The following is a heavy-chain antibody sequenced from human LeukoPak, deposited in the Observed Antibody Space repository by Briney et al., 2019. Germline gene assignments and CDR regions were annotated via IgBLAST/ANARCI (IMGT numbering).Heavy chain of an antibody. D-gene: IGHD2-2*01. CDR1: GYSLTSYW. CDR3: ARSMGYCSSTSCYVDY. V-gene: IGHV5-51*01. Sequence: HGESLKISCKGSGYSLTSYWIGWVRQMPGKGLEWMGIIYPGDSDTRYSPPFQGQVTISADKSISTAYLQWSSLKASDTAMYYCARSMGYCSSTSCYVDYWGQGTLVTVSS. CDR2: IYPGDSDT. J-gene: IGHJ4*02.